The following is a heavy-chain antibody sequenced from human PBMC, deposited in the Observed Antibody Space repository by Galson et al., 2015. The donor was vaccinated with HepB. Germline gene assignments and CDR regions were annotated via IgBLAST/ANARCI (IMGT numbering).Heavy chain of an antibody. J-gene: IGHJ3*02. V-gene: IGHV6-1*01. CDR2: TYYRSKWYN. CDR3: ARATIVVVPAAIGAFDI. CDR1: GDSVSSNSAA. D-gene: IGHD2-2*01. Sequence: CAISGDSVSSNSAAWNWIRQSPSRGLEWLGRTYYRSKWYNDYAVSVKSRITTNPDTSKNQFSLQLNSVTPEDTAVYYCARATIVVVPAAIGAFDIWGQGTMVTVSS.